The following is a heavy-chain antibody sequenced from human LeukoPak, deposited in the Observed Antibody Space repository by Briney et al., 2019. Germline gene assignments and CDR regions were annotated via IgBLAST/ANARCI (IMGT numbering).Heavy chain of an antibody. CDR3: SRVKPTVTTGLDY. D-gene: IGHD4-11*01. J-gene: IGHJ4*02. CDR1: GYTFTSYG. Sequence: ASVTLSCTGSGYTFTSYGISWVRQAPGQGLEWMGWISAYNGNTNYAQKLQGRVTMTTDTSTSTDYMELRSLRAGETAVSYCSRVKPTVTTGLDYWGQGTLVTVSS. V-gene: IGHV1-18*01. CDR2: ISAYNGNT.